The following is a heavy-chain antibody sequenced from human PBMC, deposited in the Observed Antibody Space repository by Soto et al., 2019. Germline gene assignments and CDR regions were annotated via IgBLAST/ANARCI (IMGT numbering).Heavy chain of an antibody. Sequence: SEAPTHTCALPGVAVSSERVSWSWVQPSPSRGLEWLGRTYYRSKWYYEYAVSVRGRITINPDTSKNQYSLQLNSVTPEDTAVYFCARGEQYSGRIFDYWGQGTMVTGS. CDR1: GVAVSSERVS. D-gene: IGHD1-26*01. V-gene: IGHV6-1*01. CDR2: TYYRSKWYY. CDR3: ARGEQYSGRIFDY. J-gene: IGHJ4*01.